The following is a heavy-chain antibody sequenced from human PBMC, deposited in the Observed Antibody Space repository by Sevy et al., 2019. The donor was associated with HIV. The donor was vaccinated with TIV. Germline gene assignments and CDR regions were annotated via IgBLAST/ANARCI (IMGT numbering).Heavy chain of an antibody. CDR1: GGAINSDH. V-gene: IGHV4-59*08. CDR2: VYYTGGT. J-gene: IGHJ3*02. CDR3: ARRNDFDI. Sequence: SETLSLTCTVSGGAINSDHWNWIRQPPGKGLEWIGYVYYTGGTNYNPSLKNRVTISVDRTKNQFSLKLTSVTAGDTAVYYCARRNDFDIWGQGTMVTVSS.